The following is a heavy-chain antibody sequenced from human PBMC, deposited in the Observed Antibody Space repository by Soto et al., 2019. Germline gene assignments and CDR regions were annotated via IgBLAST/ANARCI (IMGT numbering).Heavy chain of an antibody. Sequence: SETLSLTCTVSGVSISSGHDYWGWIRQPPGKGLEWIGSIYYSGSTYYNPSLKSRVTISADTSKNQFSLKLSSAAAADTAVYYCARHSNRNYGLYFFDYWGLGALVTVSS. D-gene: IGHD4-4*01. J-gene: IGHJ4*02. CDR1: GVSISSGHDY. V-gene: IGHV4-39*01. CDR3: ARHSNRNYGLYFFDY. CDR2: IYYSGST.